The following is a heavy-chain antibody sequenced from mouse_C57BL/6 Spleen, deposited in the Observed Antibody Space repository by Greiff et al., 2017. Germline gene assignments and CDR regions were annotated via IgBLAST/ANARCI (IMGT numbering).Heavy chain of an antibody. J-gene: IGHJ1*03. CDR1: GYTFTSYD. CDR3: ARYGDSPGYFDV. D-gene: IGHD1-1*01. Sequence: VQLQQSGPELVKPGASVKLSCKASGYTFTSYDINWVKQRPGQGLEWIGWIYPRDGSTTYNEKFKGKATLTVDTSSSTAYMELNSLTSEDSAVYFCARYGDSPGYFDVWGTGTTVTVSS. V-gene: IGHV1-85*01. CDR2: IYPRDGST.